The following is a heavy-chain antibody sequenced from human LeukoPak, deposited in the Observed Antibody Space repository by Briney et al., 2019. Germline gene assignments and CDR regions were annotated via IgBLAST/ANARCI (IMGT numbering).Heavy chain of an antibody. CDR1: GYTFTSYG. D-gene: IGHD1-26*01. J-gene: IGHJ6*02. CDR2: ISAYNGNT. CDR3: AREKVGIVGPYGMDV. Sequence: GASVKVSCKASGYTFTSYGISWVRQAPGQGLEWMGWISAYNGNTNYAQKLQGRVTMTTDTSTSTAYMELRSLRSDDTAVYYCAREKVGIVGPYGMDVWGQGTTVTASS. V-gene: IGHV1-18*01.